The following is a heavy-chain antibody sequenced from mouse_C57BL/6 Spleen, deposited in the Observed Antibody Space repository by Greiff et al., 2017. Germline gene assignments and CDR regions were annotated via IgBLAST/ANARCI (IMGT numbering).Heavy chain of an antibody. CDR3: AIGNLLLRSYFDY. CDR1: GYTFTSYW. Sequence: QVQLKEPGAELVKPGASVKVSCKASGYTFTSYWMHWVKQRPGQGLEWIGRIHPSDSDTNYNQKFKGKATLTVDKSSSTAYMQLSSLTSEDSAVYYCAIGNLLLRSYFDYWGQGTTLTVSS. V-gene: IGHV1-74*01. CDR2: IHPSDSDT. D-gene: IGHD1-1*01. J-gene: IGHJ2*01.